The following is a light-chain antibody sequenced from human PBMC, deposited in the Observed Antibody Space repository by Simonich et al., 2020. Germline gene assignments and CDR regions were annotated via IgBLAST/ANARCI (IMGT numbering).Light chain of an antibody. J-gene: IGLJ2*01. CDR3: SSYAGSNNLV. CDR1: SSDVGGYNS. Sequence: QSALTQPPSAAGSPGQSVTISCTGTSSDVGGYNSVSWYQQHPGKAPKLLLDEVSKRPSGVPDRFSGSKSGNTASLTVSGLQAEDEADYYCSSYAGSNNLVFGGGTKLTVL. V-gene: IGLV2-8*01. CDR2: EVS.